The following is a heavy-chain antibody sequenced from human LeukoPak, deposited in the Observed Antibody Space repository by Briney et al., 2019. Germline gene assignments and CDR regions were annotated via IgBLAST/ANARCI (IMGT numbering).Heavy chain of an antibody. J-gene: IGHJ4*02. D-gene: IGHD1-26*01. CDR1: GGSISSSSYC. V-gene: IGHV4-39*07. CDR3: ARIAVGATPYYFDY. Sequence: SETLSLTCTVSGGSISSSSYCWGWIRQPPGKGLEWIGSIYYSGSTNYNPSLKSRVTISVDKSKNQFSLKLSSVTAADTAVYYCARIAVGATPYYFDYWGQGTLVTVSS. CDR2: IYYSGST.